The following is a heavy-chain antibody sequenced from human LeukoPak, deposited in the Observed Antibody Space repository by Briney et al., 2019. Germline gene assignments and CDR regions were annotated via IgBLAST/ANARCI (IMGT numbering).Heavy chain of an antibody. CDR1: GGSFSGYY. CDR3: ARGVRDYMDV. CDR2: INHSGST. Sequence: SETLSLTCAVYGGSFSGYYWSWIRQPPGKGLEWIGEINHSGSTNYNPSLKSRVTISVDTSKDQFSLKLSSVTAADTAVYYCARGVRDYMDVWGKGTTVTVSS. J-gene: IGHJ6*03. V-gene: IGHV4-34*01.